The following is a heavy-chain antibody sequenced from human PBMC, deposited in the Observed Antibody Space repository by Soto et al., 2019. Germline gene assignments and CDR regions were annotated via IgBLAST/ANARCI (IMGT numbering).Heavy chain of an antibody. V-gene: IGHV3-64*01. CDR3: ARQGSSVYYFDY. Sequence: EVQLVESGGGLVQPGGSLRLSCAASGFTFSSYAMHWVRQAPGKGLEYVSAISSNGGSTYYANSVKGRFTISRDNSKNTLYLQMGSLKTEDMAVYYCARQGSSVYYFDYWGQGTLVTVSS. CDR2: ISSNGGST. J-gene: IGHJ4*02. CDR1: GFTFSSYA. D-gene: IGHD3-22*01.